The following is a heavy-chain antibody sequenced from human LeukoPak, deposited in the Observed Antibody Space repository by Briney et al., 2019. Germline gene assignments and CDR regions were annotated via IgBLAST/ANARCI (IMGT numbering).Heavy chain of an antibody. CDR2: INHSGST. CDR3: ARGPGYDFWSGYYSLQPFDY. J-gene: IGHJ4*02. D-gene: IGHD3-3*01. V-gene: IGHV4-34*01. CDR1: GGSISSYY. Sequence: PSETLSLTCTVSGGSISSYYWSWIRQPPGKGLEWIGEINHSGSTNYNPSLKSRVTISVDTSKNQFSLKLSSVTAADTAVYYCARGPGYDFWSGYYSLQPFDYWGQGTLVTVSS.